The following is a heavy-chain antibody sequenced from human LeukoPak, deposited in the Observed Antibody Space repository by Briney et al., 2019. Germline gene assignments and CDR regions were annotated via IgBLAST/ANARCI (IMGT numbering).Heavy chain of an antibody. CDR2: IWYDGSNK. CDR3: GRGGSSGATYFDY. D-gene: IGHD6-19*01. J-gene: IGHJ4*02. Sequence: PGRSLRLSCAASGFTFSSYGMHWVRQAPGKGLEWVAVIWYDGSNKYYADSVKGRFTISRDNSKNTLYLQMNSLRAEDTAVYYCGRGGSSGATYFDYWGQGTLVTVSS. V-gene: IGHV3-33*01. CDR1: GFTFSSYG.